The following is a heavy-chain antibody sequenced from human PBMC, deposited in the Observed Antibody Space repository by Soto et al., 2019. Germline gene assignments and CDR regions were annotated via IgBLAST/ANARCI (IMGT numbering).Heavy chain of an antibody. D-gene: IGHD2-21*02. CDR2: INHSGST. CDR3: ARSGAYCGGDCNNWFDP. J-gene: IGHJ5*02. V-gene: IGHV4-34*09. Sequence: LSLTCAVYGGSFSGYYWSWIRQPPGKGLEWIGEINHSGSTNYNPSLKSRVTISVDTSKNQFSLKLSSVTAADTAVYYCARSGAYCGGDCNNWFDPWGQGTLVTVSS. CDR1: GGSFSGYY.